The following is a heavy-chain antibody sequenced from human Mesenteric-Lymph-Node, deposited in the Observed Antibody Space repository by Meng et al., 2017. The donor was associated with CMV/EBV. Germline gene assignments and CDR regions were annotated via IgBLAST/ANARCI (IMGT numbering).Heavy chain of an antibody. CDR1: GFTVSRYW. CDR2: INSDGSST. CDR3: ARGNYGDYVPIDY. V-gene: IGHV3-74*01. J-gene: IGHJ4*02. Sequence: AASGFTVSRYWMHWVRQAPGKGLGWVSRINSDGSSTSYADSVKGRFTISRDNAKNTLYLQMNSLRAEDTAVYYCARGNYGDYVPIDYWGQGTLVTVSS. D-gene: IGHD4-17*01.